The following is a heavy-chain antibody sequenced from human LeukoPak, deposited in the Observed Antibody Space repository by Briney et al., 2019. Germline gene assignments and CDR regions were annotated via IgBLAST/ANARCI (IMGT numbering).Heavy chain of an antibody. CDR2: ISGSGGST. CDR3: AKDLSRTIFGVPIVGWYYFDY. D-gene: IGHD3-3*01. V-gene: IGHV3-23*01. J-gene: IGHJ4*02. Sequence: GGSLRLSCAATGFTFSSYAMSWVRQAPGKGLECVSAISGSGGSTYYADSVKGRFTISRDNSKNTLYLQMNSLRAEDTAVYYCAKDLSRTIFGVPIVGWYYFDYWGQGTPVTVSS. CDR1: GFTFSSYA.